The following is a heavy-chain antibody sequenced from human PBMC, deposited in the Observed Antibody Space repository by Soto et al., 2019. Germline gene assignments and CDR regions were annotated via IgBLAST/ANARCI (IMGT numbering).Heavy chain of an antibody. Sequence: QVKLVQSGAEVKKPGASVKVSCKAFGYTFTSYGITWVRQAPGQRLEWMGWISTSHGYTSYAQKVQGRVTMTRDTAKSTAYMELRSLRSDVTAVYYCVKDRDLSGSLSGYGGQGSLVTVSS. D-gene: IGHD1-26*01. J-gene: IGHJ4*02. CDR3: VKDRDLSGSLSGY. CDR1: GYTFTSYG. CDR2: ISTSHGYT. V-gene: IGHV1-18*01.